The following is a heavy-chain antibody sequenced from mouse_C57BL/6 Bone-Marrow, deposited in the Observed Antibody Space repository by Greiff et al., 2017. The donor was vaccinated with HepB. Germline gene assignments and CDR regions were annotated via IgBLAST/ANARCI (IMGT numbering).Heavy chain of an antibody. CDR3: ARGSSPAWFAY. J-gene: IGHJ3*01. CDR1: GYTFTSYW. Sequence: VQLQQPGAELVMPGASVKLSCKASGYTFTSYWMHWVKQRPGQGLEWIGEIDPSDSYTNYNQKFKGKSTLTVDKSSSTAYMQLSSLTSEDSAVYYCARGSSPAWFAYWGQGTLVTVSA. V-gene: IGHV1-69*01. CDR2: IDPSDSYT. D-gene: IGHD1-1*01.